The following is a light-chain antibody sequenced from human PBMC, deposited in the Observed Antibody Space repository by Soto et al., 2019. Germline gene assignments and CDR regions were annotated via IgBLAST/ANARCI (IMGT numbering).Light chain of an antibody. V-gene: IGKV3-11*01. CDR1: QSVGTF. CDR3: QQRRTWPLT. CDR2: DAS. Sequence: EIVLTQSPAPLSLSPGESATLSCRASQSVGTFLAWYQHKPGQAPRLLILDASTRATGVPPRFSGSKSGTDFTLTISRLEPEDFAVYYCQQRRTWPLTFGGGTKVDI. J-gene: IGKJ4*01.